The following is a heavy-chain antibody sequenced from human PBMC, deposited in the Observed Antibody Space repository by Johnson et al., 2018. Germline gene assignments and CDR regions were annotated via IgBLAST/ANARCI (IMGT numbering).Heavy chain of an antibody. Sequence: VQLVESGGGVVQPGRSLRLSCAASGFTFSSYAMHWVRQAPGKGLEWVSSISSSSSYIYYADSVKGRFTISRDNAKNSLYLQMNSLRAEDTAVYYCARLDGGANAFDIWGQGTMVTVSS. CDR2: ISSSSSYI. CDR1: GFTFSSYA. V-gene: IGHV3-21*01. J-gene: IGHJ3*02. D-gene: IGHD3-16*01. CDR3: ARLDGGANAFDI.